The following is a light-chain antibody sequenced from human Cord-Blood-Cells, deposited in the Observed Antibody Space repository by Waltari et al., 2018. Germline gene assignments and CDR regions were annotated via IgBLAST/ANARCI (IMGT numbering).Light chain of an antibody. J-gene: IGLJ1*01. CDR2: DVS. Sequence: QSALTQPASVSGSPGQSITISCTGTSSDVGGYNYVSLYQQHPGKAPKLMIYDVSQRPSGVSNRFSGSKSGNTASLTISGLQAEDEADYYCSSYTSSSTYVFGTGTKVTVL. CDR3: SSYTSSSTYV. V-gene: IGLV2-14*01. CDR1: SSDVGGYNY.